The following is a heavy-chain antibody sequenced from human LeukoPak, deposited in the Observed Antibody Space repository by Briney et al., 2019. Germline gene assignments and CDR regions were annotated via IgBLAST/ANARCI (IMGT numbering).Heavy chain of an antibody. V-gene: IGHV4-59*08. Sequence: SETLSLTCTVLGVSISSYYWSWIRQPPGKGLEWIGYIYYSWSTNYNPSLKSRVTISVDTSKNQFSLKLSSVPAADTAVYYCAKLSRGYSGYDQYRADYWGQGTLVTVSS. CDR3: AKLSRGYSGYDQYRADY. D-gene: IGHD5-12*01. CDR2: IYYSWST. CDR1: GVSISSYY. J-gene: IGHJ4*02.